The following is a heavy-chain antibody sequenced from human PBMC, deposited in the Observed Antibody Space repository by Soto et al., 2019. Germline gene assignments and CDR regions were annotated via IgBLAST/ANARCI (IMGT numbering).Heavy chain of an antibody. Sequence: WTWIRQTPGKGLQWIGQINHSGSASYNQSLKSRVTISVHTSNSQFSLELSSVTAADTAVYYCARGLITGSHYSGGWYYFDSWGQGTQVTVSS. J-gene: IGHJ4*02. CDR3: ARGLITGSHYSGGWYYFDS. V-gene: IGHV4-34*01. CDR2: INHSGSA. D-gene: IGHD1-26*01.